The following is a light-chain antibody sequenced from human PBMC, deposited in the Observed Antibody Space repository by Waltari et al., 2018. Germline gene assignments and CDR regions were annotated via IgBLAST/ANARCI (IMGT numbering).Light chain of an antibody. V-gene: IGLV4-69*01. CDR2: INSEGSH. CDR3: QIWGTGIPRV. Sequence: QLVLTQSPSASASLGASVKLTCTLSSGHSTYAIEWHQQQPEKGPRYLMNINSEGSHNKDGGTPVCFSGTTSGSERYLTISLLPSDEEADYCWQIWGTGIPRVFGGGTKLTVL. J-gene: IGLJ3*02. CDR1: SGHSTYA.